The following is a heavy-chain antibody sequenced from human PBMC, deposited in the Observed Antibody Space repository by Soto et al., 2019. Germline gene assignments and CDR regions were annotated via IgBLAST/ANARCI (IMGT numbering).Heavy chain of an antibody. CDR3: ARAVSGHYYFDY. Sequence: PSETLSLTCTVSGGSISSGGYYWSWIRQHPGKGLEWIGHIYYSGSTYYNPSLKSRVTISVDTSKNQFSLKLSSVTAADTAVYYCARAVSGHYYFDYWGQGTLVTVSS. J-gene: IGHJ4*02. D-gene: IGHD1-26*01. CDR2: IYYSGST. CDR1: GGSISSGGYY. V-gene: IGHV4-31*03.